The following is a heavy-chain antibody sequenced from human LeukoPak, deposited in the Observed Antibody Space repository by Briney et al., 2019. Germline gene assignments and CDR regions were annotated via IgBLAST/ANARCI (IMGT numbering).Heavy chain of an antibody. CDR3: ARDIDCSSTGCLGVYYYYYYMDV. CDR2: INPNSGGT. D-gene: IGHD2-2*01. J-gene: IGHJ6*03. CDR1: GYTFTGYY. Sequence: GASVKVSCKASGYTFTGYYMHWVRQAPGQGLEWMGWINPNSGGTNYAQKFQGRVTMTRDTSISTAYMELSRLRSDDTAVYYCARDIDCSSTGCLGVYYYYYYMDVWGKGITVTVSS. V-gene: IGHV1-2*02.